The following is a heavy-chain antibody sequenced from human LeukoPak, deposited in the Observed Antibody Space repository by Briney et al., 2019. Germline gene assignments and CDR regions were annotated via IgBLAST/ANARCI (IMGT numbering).Heavy chain of an antibody. CDR1: GFNIISNY. Sequence: GGSLRLSCAASGFNIISNYMSWVRQAPGKGLEWVSVIYSGGYTYYTDSVKGRFTISRDNAKNTVYLQMNSLRVDDTAVYYCARDVVGSFHYFDFWGQGTLVTVSS. D-gene: IGHD1-26*01. J-gene: IGHJ4*02. V-gene: IGHV3-53*01. CDR3: ARDVVGSFHYFDF. CDR2: IYSGGYT.